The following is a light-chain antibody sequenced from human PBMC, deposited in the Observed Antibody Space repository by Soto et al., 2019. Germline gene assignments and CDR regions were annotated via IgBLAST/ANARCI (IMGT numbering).Light chain of an antibody. CDR1: QRVDND. CDR3: QQYNNWPLT. Sequence: IVLTQSPGTLCFSPGDRANLSCRASQRVDNDLAWYQQKPGQPPRLLTYDASTRATGIPARFSGSQSGTEFALTISSLLSEDFAVYFCQQYNNWPLTFGGGTKVDIK. CDR2: DAS. J-gene: IGKJ4*01. V-gene: IGKV3D-15*01.